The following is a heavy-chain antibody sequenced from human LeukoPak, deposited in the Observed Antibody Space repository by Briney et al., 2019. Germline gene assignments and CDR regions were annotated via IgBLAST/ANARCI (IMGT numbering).Heavy chain of an antibody. CDR2: INHSGST. CDR3: ARGPVPDPYYGMDV. Sequence: SEALSLTCAVYGGSFSGYYWSWIRQPPGKGLEWIGEINHSGSTNYNPSLKSRVTISVDTSKNQFSLKLSSVTAADTAVYYCARGPVPDPYYGMDVWGQGTTVTVSS. V-gene: IGHV4-34*01. J-gene: IGHJ6*02. CDR1: GGSFSGYY. D-gene: IGHD2-2*01.